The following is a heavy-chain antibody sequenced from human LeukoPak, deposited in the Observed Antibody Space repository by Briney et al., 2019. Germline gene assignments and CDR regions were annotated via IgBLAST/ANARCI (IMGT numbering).Heavy chain of an antibody. D-gene: IGHD2-15*01. CDR2: ISSSSSYI. Sequence: GGSLRLSCAASGFTFSSYSMNWVRQAPGKGLEWVSSISSSSSYIYYADSVKGRFTISRDNAKNSLYLQMSSLRAEDTAVYYCARIGQIYCSGGSCYSGGFDYWGQGTLVTVSS. CDR3: ARIGQIYCSGGSCYSGGFDY. J-gene: IGHJ4*02. CDR1: GFTFSSYS. V-gene: IGHV3-21*01.